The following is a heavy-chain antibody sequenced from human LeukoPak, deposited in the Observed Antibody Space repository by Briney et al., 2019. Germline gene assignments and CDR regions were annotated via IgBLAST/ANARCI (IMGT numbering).Heavy chain of an antibody. CDR3: ARGPYYDFWSGYYHWFDP. D-gene: IGHD3-3*01. V-gene: IGHV4-34*01. Sequence: SETLSLTCAVYGGSFSGYYWSWIRQPPGKGLEWIGEINHSGSTNYNPSLKSRVTISVDTSKSQFSLKLSSVTAADTAVYYCARGPYYDFWSGYYHWFDPWGQGTLVTVSS. CDR2: INHSGST. J-gene: IGHJ5*02. CDR1: GGSFSGYY.